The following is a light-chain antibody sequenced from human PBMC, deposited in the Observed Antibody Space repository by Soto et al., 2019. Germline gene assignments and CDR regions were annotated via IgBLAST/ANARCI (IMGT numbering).Light chain of an antibody. CDR1: QSVSSY. J-gene: IGKJ4*01. Sequence: EIVLTQSPATLSLSPGERATLSCRASQSVSSYLAWYQQKPGQAPRLLIYDASNRATGIPARFSGSGSGTDFTLTISSLEPEDFAVYYCQQRRNWPLPFGGGTKVEIK. CDR2: DAS. V-gene: IGKV3-11*01. CDR3: QQRRNWPLP.